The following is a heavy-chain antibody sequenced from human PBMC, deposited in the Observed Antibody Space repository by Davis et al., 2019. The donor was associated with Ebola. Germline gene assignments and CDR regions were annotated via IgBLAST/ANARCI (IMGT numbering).Heavy chain of an antibody. V-gene: IGHV3-48*01. CDR3: ARVRRSYYYYGMDV. CDR2: ISSSSSTI. CDR1: GFTFSSYS. Sequence: GGSLRLSCAASGFTFSSYSMNWVRQAPGKGLEWVSYISSSSSTIYYADSVKGRFTISRDNAKNSLYLQMNSLRAEDTAVYYCARVRRSYYYYGMDVWGQGTTVTVSS. J-gene: IGHJ6*02.